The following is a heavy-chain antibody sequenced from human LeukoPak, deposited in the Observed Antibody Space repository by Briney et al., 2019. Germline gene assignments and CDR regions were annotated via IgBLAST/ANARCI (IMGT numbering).Heavy chain of an antibody. Sequence: SVKVSCKASGGTFTSYDISWVRQAPGQGLEWMGRIIPILGIANYAQKFQGRVTITADKSTSTAYMELSSLRSEDTAVYYCASGDGYNWNYWGQGTLVTVSS. CDR1: GGTFTSYD. CDR3: ASGDGYNWNY. J-gene: IGHJ4*02. V-gene: IGHV1-69*04. D-gene: IGHD5-24*01. CDR2: IIPILGIA.